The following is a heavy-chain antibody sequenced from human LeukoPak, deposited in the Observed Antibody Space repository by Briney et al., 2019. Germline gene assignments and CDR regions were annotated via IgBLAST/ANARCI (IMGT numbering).Heavy chain of an antibody. CDR1: GGSFSGYY. CDR2: INHSGNT. V-gene: IGHV4-34*01. D-gene: IGHD1-26*01. Sequence: PSETLSLTCAVYGGSFSGYYWSWIRQPPGKGLEWIGEINHSGNTNYNPSLKSRVTISVDTSKNQFSLKLSSVTAADTAVYYCARVWVYYYGMDVWGQGTTVTVSS. J-gene: IGHJ6*02. CDR3: ARVWVYYYGMDV.